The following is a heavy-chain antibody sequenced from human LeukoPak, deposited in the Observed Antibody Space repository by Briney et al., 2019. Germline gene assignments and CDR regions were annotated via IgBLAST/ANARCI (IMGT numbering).Heavy chain of an antibody. CDR3: ARLQNYDILTGPLMDV. D-gene: IGHD3-9*01. CDR1: GYSFTSYW. Sequence: GESLKISCKGSGYSFTSYWIGWVHQMPGKGLEWMGIIYPGDSDTRYSPSFQGQVTISADKSISTAYLQWSSLKASDTAMYYCARLQNYDILTGPLMDVWGQGTTVTVSS. CDR2: IYPGDSDT. J-gene: IGHJ6*02. V-gene: IGHV5-51*07.